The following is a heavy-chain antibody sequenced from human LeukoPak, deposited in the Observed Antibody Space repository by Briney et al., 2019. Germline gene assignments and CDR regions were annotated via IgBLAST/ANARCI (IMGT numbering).Heavy chain of an antibody. J-gene: IGHJ5*02. CDR1: GFTFSDYY. D-gene: IGHD3-10*01. Sequence: NSGGSLRLSCAASGFTFSDYYMSWIRQAPGKGLEWVSYISSSGSTIYYADSVKGRFTISRDNAKNSLYLQMNSLRAEDTAVYYCARDGYYGSGSYYNRGFNWFDPWGQGTLVTVSS. CDR2: ISSSGSTI. V-gene: IGHV3-11*04. CDR3: ARDGYYGSGSYYNRGFNWFDP.